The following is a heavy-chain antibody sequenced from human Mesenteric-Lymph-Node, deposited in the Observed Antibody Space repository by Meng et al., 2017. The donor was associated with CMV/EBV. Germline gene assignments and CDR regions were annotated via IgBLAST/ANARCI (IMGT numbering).Heavy chain of an antibody. J-gene: IGHJ4*02. CDR1: GGSFSGYY. Sequence: SETLSPTCAVYGGSFSGYYWSWIRQPPGKGLEWIGEINHSGSTNYNPSLKSRVTISVDTSKNQFSLKLSSVTAADTAVYYCARGPYYDFWSGYYVPNYFDYWGQGTLVTVSS. V-gene: IGHV4-34*01. CDR3: ARGPYYDFWSGYYVPNYFDY. D-gene: IGHD3-3*01. CDR2: INHSGST.